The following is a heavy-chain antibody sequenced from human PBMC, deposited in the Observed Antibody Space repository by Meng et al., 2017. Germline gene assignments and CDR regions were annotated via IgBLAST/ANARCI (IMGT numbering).Heavy chain of an antibody. CDR3: ARELKEQSFAWGY. CDR1: GGSFSGYY. D-gene: IGHD3-16*01. J-gene: IGHJ4*02. V-gene: IGHV4-34*01. CDR2: INHSGST. Sequence: QVQLQQLGVGLLKPSETLSLPCAVYGGSFSGYYWSWIRQPTGKGLEWIGEINHSGSTNYNPSLKSRVTISVDTSKNQFSLKLSSVTAADTAVYYCARELKEQSFAWGYWGQGTLVTVSS.